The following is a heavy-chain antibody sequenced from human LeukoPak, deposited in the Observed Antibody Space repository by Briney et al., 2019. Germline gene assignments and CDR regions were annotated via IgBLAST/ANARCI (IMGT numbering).Heavy chain of an antibody. Sequence: PSETLSLTCAVYGGSFSGYYWSWIRQPPGKGLEWIGEINHSGSTNYNPSLKSRVTISVDTSKNQFSLKLSSVTAADTAVYYCARHHIVVVPAAIMGGWFDPWGQGTLVTVSS. V-gene: IGHV4-34*01. J-gene: IGHJ5*02. CDR1: GGSFSGYY. CDR3: ARHHIVVVPAAIMGGWFDP. D-gene: IGHD2-2*01. CDR2: INHSGST.